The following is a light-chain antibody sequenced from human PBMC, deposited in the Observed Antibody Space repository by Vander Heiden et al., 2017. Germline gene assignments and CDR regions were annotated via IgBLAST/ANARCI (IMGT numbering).Light chain of an antibody. CDR2: KAS. J-gene: IGKJ1*01. V-gene: IGKV1-5*03. CDR1: QSVATW. Sequence: DIQMTQSPSTLSASVGDRVSITCRASQSVATWLAWYQQKPGKAPKLLISKASNLGAGVPSRFSGSGSGTEFTLAISPLQPDDFTVYYCQQYNTYPWTFGQGTKVELK. CDR3: QQYNTYPWT.